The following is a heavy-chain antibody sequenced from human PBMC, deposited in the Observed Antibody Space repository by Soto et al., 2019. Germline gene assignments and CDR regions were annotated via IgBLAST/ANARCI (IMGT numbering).Heavy chain of an antibody. J-gene: IGHJ4*02. Sequence: QITLKESGPTLVKPTQTLTLTCTFSGFSLTTDRVGVGWIRQPPGEALEWLAVIYWDDSKTYRPSLESRLTITNDTSKNRVALTMTSMDSLDTATYYCAHAYGGRSLYWGQGTLVTVSS. CDR3: AHAYGGRSLY. D-gene: IGHD1-26*01. CDR1: GFSLTTDRVG. V-gene: IGHV2-5*02. CDR2: IYWDDSK.